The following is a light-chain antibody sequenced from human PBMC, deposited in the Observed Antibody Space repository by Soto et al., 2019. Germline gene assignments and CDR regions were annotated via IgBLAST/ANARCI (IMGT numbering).Light chain of an antibody. CDR2: GAS. J-gene: IGKJ5*01. CDR3: HQRSNWPPDT. CDR1: QSVHTF. Sequence: ILLPQSHDTLSLSPGEGASLSCVASQSVHTFLAWYQQKPGQAPRLLIYGASTRATGVPARFSGSGSGTDFTLTISSLEPEDFAVYYCHQRSNWPPDTFGQGTRLEIK. V-gene: IGKV3-11*01.